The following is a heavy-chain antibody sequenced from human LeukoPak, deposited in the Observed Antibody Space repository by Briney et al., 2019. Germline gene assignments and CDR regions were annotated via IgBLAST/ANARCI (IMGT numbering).Heavy chain of an antibody. D-gene: IGHD7-27*01. CDR3: ATATLGKVYYYYGLDV. Sequence: PSETLSLTCTVSGGAITSDYWNWIRQPPGKGLEWIGHIYYTGSTNYNPSLKSRVSISLDTSKNQFSLKLNSMTTADTAVYYCATATLGKVYYYYGLDVCGQGTTVTVSS. J-gene: IGHJ6*02. CDR2: IYYTGST. V-gene: IGHV4-59*01. CDR1: GGAITSDY.